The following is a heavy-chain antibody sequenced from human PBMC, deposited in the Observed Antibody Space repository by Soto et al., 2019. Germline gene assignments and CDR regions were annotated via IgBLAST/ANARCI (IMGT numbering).Heavy chain of an antibody. D-gene: IGHD2-21*02. V-gene: IGHV3-30*18. CDR1: GFTFSSYG. J-gene: IGHJ4*02. CDR2: ISYDGSNK. CDR3: AKDKVSVVVTAPFDY. Sequence: QVQLVESGGGVVQPGRSLRLSCAASGFTFSSYGMHWVRQAPGKGLEWVAVISYDGSNKYYADSVKGRFTISRDNSKNTLYLPMNSLRAEDTAVYYCAKDKVSVVVTAPFDYWGQGTLVTVSS.